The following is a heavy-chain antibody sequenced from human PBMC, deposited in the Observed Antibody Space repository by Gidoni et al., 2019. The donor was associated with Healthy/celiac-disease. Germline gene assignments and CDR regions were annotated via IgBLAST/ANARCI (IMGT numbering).Heavy chain of an antibody. CDR2: INAGNGNT. D-gene: IGHD3-10*01. V-gene: IGHV1-3*01. CDR1: GYTFTSYA. J-gene: IGHJ4*02. Sequence: QVQLVQSGAEVKKPGASVKVSCKASGYTFTSYAMHWVRQAPGQRLEWMGWINAGNGNTKYSQKFQGRVTITRDTSASTAYMELSSLRSEDTAVYYCARSAGWFGELWSYWGQGTLVTVSS. CDR3: ARSAGWFGELWSY.